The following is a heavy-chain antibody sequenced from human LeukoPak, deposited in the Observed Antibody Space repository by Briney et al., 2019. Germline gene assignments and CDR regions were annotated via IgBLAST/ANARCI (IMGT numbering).Heavy chain of an antibody. V-gene: IGHV4-59*01. D-gene: IGHD3-22*01. CDR3: ARARYYYASSGYTYYFDY. Sequence: SETLSLTCTVSGGSISSYYWTWIRQPPGKGLEWIGYIYYSGSTNYNPSLKSRVTISVDTSKNQFSLKLSSVTAADTAVYYCARARYYYASSGYTYYFDYWGQGTLVTVSS. CDR2: IYYSGST. J-gene: IGHJ4*02. CDR1: GGSISSYY.